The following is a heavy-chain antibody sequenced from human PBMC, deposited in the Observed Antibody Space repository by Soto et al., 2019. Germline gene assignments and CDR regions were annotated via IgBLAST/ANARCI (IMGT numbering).Heavy chain of an antibody. CDR2: TYYRSKWYN. Sequence: PSQTLSLTGAISGESVSSNSAAWNWIRQSPSRGLEWLGRTYYRSKWYNDYAVSVKSRITINPDTSKNQFSLQLTSVTPEDTAVYYCAREREYSSSVPAFDIWGQGTMVTVSS. CDR3: AREREYSSSVPAFDI. V-gene: IGHV6-1*01. CDR1: GESVSSNSAA. J-gene: IGHJ3*02. D-gene: IGHD6-6*01.